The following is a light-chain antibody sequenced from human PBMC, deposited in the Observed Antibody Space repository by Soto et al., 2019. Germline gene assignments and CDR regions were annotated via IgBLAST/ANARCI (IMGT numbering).Light chain of an antibody. CDR3: QQSYGTPRT. J-gene: IGKJ1*01. CDR2: AAS. V-gene: IGKV1-39*01. Sequence: IQLTQSPSSLSASVGHRVTITCRASQGISNYLAWYQQKPGKAPNLLIYAASTLQSGVPSRFTGSGSGTEFTLTINNLQPEDFANYYCQQSYGTPRTFGQGTKVDIK. CDR1: QGISNY.